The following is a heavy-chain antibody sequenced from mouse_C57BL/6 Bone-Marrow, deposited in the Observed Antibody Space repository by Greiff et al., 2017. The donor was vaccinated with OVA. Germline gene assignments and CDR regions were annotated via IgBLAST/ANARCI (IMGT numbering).Heavy chain of an antibody. CDR1: GFSLTSYG. D-gene: IGHD2-4*01. V-gene: IGHV2-4*01. CDR3: AKNYYDYDVGAWFAY. J-gene: IGHJ3*01. Sequence: VQLVESGPGLVQPSQSLSITCTVSGFSLTSYGVHWVRQPPGKGLEWLGVIWSGGSTDYNAAFISRLSISKDNSKSQVFFKMNSLQADDTAIYYCAKNYYDYDVGAWFAYWGQGTLVTVSA. CDR2: IWSGGST.